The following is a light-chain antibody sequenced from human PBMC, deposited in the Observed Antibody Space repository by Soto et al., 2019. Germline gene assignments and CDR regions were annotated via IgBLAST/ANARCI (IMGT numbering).Light chain of an antibody. CDR2: GAS. J-gene: IGKJ1*01. V-gene: IGKV3-20*01. CDR3: QQYGGSPLWT. Sequence: IVLTQSPGTLSLSPGERATLSCRASQSVSSTYLAWYQQKPGQAPRLLIYGASSRATGIPDRFSGSGSGTDFTLTISRLEPEDFAVYYCQQYGGSPLWTFGQGTKVEIK. CDR1: QSVSSTY.